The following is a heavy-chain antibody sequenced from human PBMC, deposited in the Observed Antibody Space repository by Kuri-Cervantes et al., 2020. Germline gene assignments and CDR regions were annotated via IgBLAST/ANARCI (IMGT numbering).Heavy chain of an antibody. CDR2: MNPNSGNT. Sequence: ASVKVSCKASGYTFTSYDINWVRQATGQGLEWMGWMNPNSGNTGYAQKFQGRVTMTRNTSINTAYMELRSLRSDDTAVYYCASSRRRGSGWSSAFDIWGQGTMVTVSS. CDR3: ASSRRRGSGWSSAFDI. V-gene: IGHV1-8*01. J-gene: IGHJ3*02. CDR1: GYTFTSYD. D-gene: IGHD6-19*01.